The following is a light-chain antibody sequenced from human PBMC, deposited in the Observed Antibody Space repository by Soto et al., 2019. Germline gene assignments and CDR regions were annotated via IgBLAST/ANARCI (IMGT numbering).Light chain of an antibody. CDR3: QQYGSSAWT. J-gene: IGKJ1*01. CDR2: GAS. CDR1: QSVSSSY. V-gene: IGKV3-20*01. Sequence: EIVLMQSPGTLSLSPGERATLSCRASQSVSSSYLAWYQHKPGQAPRLLIYGASSRATGIPDRFSGSGSGTDFTLTISRLEPEDFAVYYCQQYGSSAWTFGQGTKVEIK.